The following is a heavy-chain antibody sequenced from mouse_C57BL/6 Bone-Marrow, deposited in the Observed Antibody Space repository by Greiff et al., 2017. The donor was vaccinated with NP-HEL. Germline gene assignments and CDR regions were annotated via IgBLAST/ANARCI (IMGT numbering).Heavy chain of an antibody. V-gene: IGHV1-84*01. Sequence: QVQLQQSGPELVKPGASVKISCKASGYTFTDYYINWVKQRPGQGLEWIGWIYPGSGNPQYNETFKGQATLTVATSSSTAYMQLSSLTSEDSAVYFCARSWGWLLFAYWGQGTLVTVSA. J-gene: IGHJ3*01. CDR2: IYPGSGNP. CDR1: GYTFTDYY. CDR3: ARSWGWLLFAY. D-gene: IGHD2-3*01.